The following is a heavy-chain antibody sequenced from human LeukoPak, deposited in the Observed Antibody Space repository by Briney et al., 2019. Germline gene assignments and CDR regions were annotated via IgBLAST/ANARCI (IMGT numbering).Heavy chain of an antibody. V-gene: IGHV1-2*02. CDR3: AREPANLRFFDYYYYYGMDV. Sequence: ASVKVSCKASGYTFTGYYIHWVRQAPGQGLEWMGWINPNSGGTNYAQKFQGRVTMTRDTSISTAYMELSRLRSDDTAVYYCAREPANLRFFDYYYYYGMDVWGQGTTVTVSS. D-gene: IGHD3-3*01. J-gene: IGHJ6*02. CDR2: INPNSGGT. CDR1: GYTFTGYY.